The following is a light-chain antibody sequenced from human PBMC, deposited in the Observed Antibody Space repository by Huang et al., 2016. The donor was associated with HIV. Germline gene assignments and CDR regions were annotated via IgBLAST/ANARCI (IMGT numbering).Light chain of an antibody. Sequence: IQLTQSPSSVSAFVGDRVAITCRASQGITNYVAWNQQKPGRAPKLLRYAASTLERGVPSRFSGSGSGTDFTLAISSLQPEDSATYYCQQFNSYPFIFGGGTKVEIK. CDR1: QGITNY. V-gene: IGKV1-9*01. CDR2: AAS. CDR3: QQFNSYPFI. J-gene: IGKJ4*01.